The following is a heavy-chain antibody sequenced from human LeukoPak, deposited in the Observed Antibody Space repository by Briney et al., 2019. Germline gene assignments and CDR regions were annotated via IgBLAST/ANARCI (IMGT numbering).Heavy chain of an antibody. CDR2: IYYSGST. V-gene: IGHV4-59*01. Sequence: SETLSLTCTVSGGSLSSYFWSWIRQPPGEGLEWIGYIYYSGSTNYNPSLKSRVTISVDTSKNQFSLKLTSVTAADTAVYYCAAGVVGATPIDYWGQGTLVTVSS. J-gene: IGHJ4*02. CDR3: AAGVVGATPIDY. CDR1: GGSLSSYF. D-gene: IGHD1-26*01.